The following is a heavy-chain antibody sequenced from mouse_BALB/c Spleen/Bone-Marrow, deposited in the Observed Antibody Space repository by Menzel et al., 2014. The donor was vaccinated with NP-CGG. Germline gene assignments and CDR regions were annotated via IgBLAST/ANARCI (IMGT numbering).Heavy chain of an antibody. CDR3: TRLPH. CDR2: INPCNGGT. CDR1: GYTFTSYY. D-gene: IGHD5-1*01. Sequence: VQLQQSGAELVKPGASVKLSCKASGYTFTSYYMYWVKQRPGQGLEWIGEINPCNGGTNFNEKFKSRATLTVDKSSSTAYMQLSSLTSEDSAVYYCTRLPHWGQGTSVTVSS. V-gene: IGHV1S81*02. J-gene: IGHJ4*01.